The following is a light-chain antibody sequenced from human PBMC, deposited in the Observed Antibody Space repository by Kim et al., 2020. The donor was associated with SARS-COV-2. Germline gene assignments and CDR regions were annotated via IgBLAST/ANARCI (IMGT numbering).Light chain of an antibody. J-gene: IGLJ3*02. CDR1: KLGDKY. Sequence: VSPGQTASITCSGDKLGDKYACWYQQKPGQSPVLVIYQDSKRPSGIPERFSGSNSGNTATLTISGTQAMDEADYYCQAWDSSTAWVFGGGTQMTVL. CDR2: QDS. V-gene: IGLV3-1*01. CDR3: QAWDSSTAWV.